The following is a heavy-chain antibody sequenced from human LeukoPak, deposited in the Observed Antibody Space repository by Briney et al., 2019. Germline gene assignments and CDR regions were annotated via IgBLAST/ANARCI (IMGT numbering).Heavy chain of an antibody. CDR2: ISAYNGNT. J-gene: IGHJ3*02. D-gene: IGHD1-26*01. CDR3: ARGSRYSGSTGAFDI. CDR1: GYTFTSYG. Sequence: ASVKVSCKASGYTFTSYGISWVRQAPGQGLEWMGWISAYNGNTNYVQKLQGRVTMTTDTSTSTAYMELRSLRSDDTAVYYCARGSRYSGSTGAFDIWGQGTMVTVSS. V-gene: IGHV1-18*01.